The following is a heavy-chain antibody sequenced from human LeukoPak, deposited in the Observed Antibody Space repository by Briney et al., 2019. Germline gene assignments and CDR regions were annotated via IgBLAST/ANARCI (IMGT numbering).Heavy chain of an antibody. V-gene: IGHV4-39*01. CDR2: IHYSGST. CDR1: GGSISSSSYY. CDR3: ARLSSGYSSGWYFDY. D-gene: IGHD6-19*01. Sequence: SETLSLTCTVSGGSISSSSYYWGWIRQPPGKGLEWIAGIHYSGSTYYNPSLKSRVTISVDTSKNQFSLKLSSVTAADTAVYYCARLSSGYSSGWYFDYWGQGTLVTVSS. J-gene: IGHJ4*02.